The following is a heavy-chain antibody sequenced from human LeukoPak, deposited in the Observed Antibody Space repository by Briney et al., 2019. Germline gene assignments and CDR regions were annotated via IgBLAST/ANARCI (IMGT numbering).Heavy chain of an antibody. V-gene: IGHV1-18*01. D-gene: IGHD3-9*01. CDR3: ARDGKPYYNILTGHEDYYYGMDV. CDR2: ISAYNGDT. Sequence: ASVKVSCKASGYTFTSYGVSWVRQAPGQGPEWMGWISAYNGDTHYAQKLQGRVTMTTDTSTGTAYMELRSLRSDDTAVYCCARDGKPYYNILTGHEDYYYGMDVWGQGTTVTVSS. CDR1: GYTFTSYG. J-gene: IGHJ6*02.